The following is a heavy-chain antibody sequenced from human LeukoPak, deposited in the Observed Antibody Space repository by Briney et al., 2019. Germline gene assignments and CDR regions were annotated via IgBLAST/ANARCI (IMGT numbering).Heavy chain of an antibody. V-gene: IGHV3-11*01. CDR2: ISSSGSTI. CDR1: GFTFSDYY. J-gene: IGHJ4*02. D-gene: IGHD3-22*01. CDR3: ARGTNYYDSSGYYY. Sequence: GGSLGLSWAASGFTFSDYYMSWIGKAPGKGLEWVSYISSSGSTIYYADSVKGRFTISRDNAKNSLYLQMNSLGAEDTAVYYCARGTNYYDSSGYYYWGQGTLVTVSS.